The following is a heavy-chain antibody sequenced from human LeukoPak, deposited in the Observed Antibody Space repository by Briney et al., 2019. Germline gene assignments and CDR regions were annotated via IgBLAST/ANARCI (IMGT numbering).Heavy chain of an antibody. CDR3: AKEIWPTVTTPGWTYFDY. D-gene: IGHD4-17*01. V-gene: IGHV3-30*04. CDR2: ISYDGSNK. Sequence: GRSLRLSCAASGFTFSSYAMHWVRQTPGKGLEWVAVISYDGSNKYYADSVKGRFTISRDNSKNTLYLQMNSLRAEDTAVYYCAKEIWPTVTTPGWTYFDYWGQGALVTVSS. CDR1: GFTFSSYA. J-gene: IGHJ4*02.